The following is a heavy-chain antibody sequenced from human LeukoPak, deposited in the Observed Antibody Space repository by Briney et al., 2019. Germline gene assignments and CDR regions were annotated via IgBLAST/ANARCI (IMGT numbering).Heavy chain of an antibody. CDR1: GGSISSYY. J-gene: IGHJ4*02. CDR2: IYYSGST. Sequence: PSETLSLTCTVSGGSISSYYWSWIRQPPGKGLEWIGYIYYSGSTNYNPSLKRRVTISVDTSKNPFSLKLSSVTAADTAVYYCARAYLRARYKGEYYFDYWGQGTLVTVSS. CDR3: ARAYLRARYKGEYYFDY. V-gene: IGHV4-59*01. D-gene: IGHD5-18*01.